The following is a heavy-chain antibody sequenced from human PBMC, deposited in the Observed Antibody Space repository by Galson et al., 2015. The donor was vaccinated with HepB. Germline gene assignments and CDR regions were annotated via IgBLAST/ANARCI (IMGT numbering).Heavy chain of an antibody. V-gene: IGHV3-30-3*01. CDR3: ARENSSSGFDY. CDR1: GFNFRSYV. CDR2: VSSDGISK. J-gene: IGHJ4*02. Sequence: SLRLSCATSGFNFRSYVLYWVRQAPGKGLEWVALVSSDGISKSYADSVRGRFTISRDNSNNTLFLQMNTLRADDTAVYFCARENSSSGFDYWGQGTLLTVSS. D-gene: IGHD6-6*01.